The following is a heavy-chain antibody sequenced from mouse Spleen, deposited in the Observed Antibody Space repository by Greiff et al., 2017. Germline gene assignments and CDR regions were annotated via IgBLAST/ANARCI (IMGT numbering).Heavy chain of an antibody. CDR3: VRRDTSGYVGFAY. CDR2: IGSQSNNYAT. V-gene: IGHV10-1*02. CDR1: GFTFNTYA. D-gene: IGHD3-2*01. Sequence: EVMLVESGGGLVQPKGSLKLSCAASGFTFNTYAMNWVRQAPGKGLEWVARIGSQSNNYATDYADSVKDRFTISRDDSQNMLYLQMNNLQTEDTAMYYCVRRDTSGYVGFAYWGRGTLVTVSA. J-gene: IGHJ3*01.